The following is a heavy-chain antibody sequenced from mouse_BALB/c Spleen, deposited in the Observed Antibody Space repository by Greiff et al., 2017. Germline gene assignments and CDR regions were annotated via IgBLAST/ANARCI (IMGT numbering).Heavy chain of an antibody. CDR2: ISNGGGST. J-gene: IGHJ3*01. CDR1: GFTFSSYT. Sequence: EVQGVESGGGLVQPGGSLKLSCAASGFTFSSYTMSWVRQTPEKRLEWVAYISNGGGSTYYPDTVKGRFTISRDNAKNTLYLQMSSLKSEDTAMYYCASDYDFHFAYWGQGTLVTVSA. V-gene: IGHV5-12-2*01. D-gene: IGHD2-4*01. CDR3: ASDYDFHFAY.